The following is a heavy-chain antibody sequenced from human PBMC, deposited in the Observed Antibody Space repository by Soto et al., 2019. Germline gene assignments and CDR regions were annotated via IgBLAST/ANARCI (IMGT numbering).Heavy chain of an antibody. Sequence: GASVKVSCKASGGTFSSYAISWVRQAPGQGLEWMGGIIPIFGTANYAQKFQGRVTITADKSTSTAYMELSSLGSEDMAVYYCARDPRYCSGGSCSYPMDVWGQGTTVTVSS. CDR2: IIPIFGTA. D-gene: IGHD2-15*01. V-gene: IGHV1-69*06. J-gene: IGHJ6*02. CDR1: GGTFSSYA. CDR3: ARDPRYCSGGSCSYPMDV.